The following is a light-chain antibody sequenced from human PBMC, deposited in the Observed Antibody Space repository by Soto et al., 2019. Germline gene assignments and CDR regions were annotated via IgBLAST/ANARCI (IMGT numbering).Light chain of an antibody. V-gene: IGLV2-14*01. CDR2: EVS. CDR1: SSDVGGYNY. J-gene: IGLJ2*01. Sequence: QSALTQPASVSGSPGQSITISCTGTSSDVGGYNYVSWYQQHPGKAPKLMIDEVSNRPSGVANRFSGSKSGNTASLTISGLQAEDEADYYCSSYTSSSTLGVFGGGTKVTVL. CDR3: SSYTSSSTLGV.